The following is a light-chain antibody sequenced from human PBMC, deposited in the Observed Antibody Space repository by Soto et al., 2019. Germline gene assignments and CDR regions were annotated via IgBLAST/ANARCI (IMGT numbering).Light chain of an antibody. CDR3: NSYTTSSTLYV. Sequence: QSALTQPASVSGSPGQSITISCTGTSSDVGSYDYVSWYQHHPGKAPKLMIYEVSNRPSGVSNRFSGSKSGNTASLTISGLQAEDEADYYCNSYTTSSTLYVFGSGTKVTVL. CDR2: EVS. V-gene: IGLV2-14*01. CDR1: SSDVGSYDY. J-gene: IGLJ1*01.